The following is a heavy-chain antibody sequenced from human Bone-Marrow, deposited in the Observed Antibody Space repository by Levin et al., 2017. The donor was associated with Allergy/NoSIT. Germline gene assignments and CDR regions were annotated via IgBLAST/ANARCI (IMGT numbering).Heavy chain of an antibody. CDR1: GFTFSSYA. CDR3: ARGPRYCSGGSCYSWTYYFDY. D-gene: IGHD2-15*01. V-gene: IGHV3-30-3*01. J-gene: IGHJ4*02. Sequence: PGGSLRLSCAASGFTFSSYAMHWVRQAPGKGLEWVAVISYDGSNKYYADSVKGRFTISRDNSKNTLYLQMNSLRAEDTAVYYCARGPRYCSGGSCYSWTYYFDYWGQGTLVTVSS. CDR2: ISYDGSNK.